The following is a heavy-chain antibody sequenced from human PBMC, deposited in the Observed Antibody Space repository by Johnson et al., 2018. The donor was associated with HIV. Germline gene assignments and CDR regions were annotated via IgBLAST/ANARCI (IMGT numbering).Heavy chain of an antibody. J-gene: IGHJ3*02. CDR2: ISYDGSNK. V-gene: IGHV3-30*04. CDR1: GFTFSSYA. CDR3: ARTLRYFDI. Sequence: QVQLVESGGGVVQPGRSLRLSCAASGFTFSSYAMHWVRQAPGKGLEWVAVISYDGSNKYYADSVKGRFTISRDNSKNTLYLQMNSLRAEDTAVYYCARTLRYFDIWGQGTMVTVSS. D-gene: IGHD3-9*01.